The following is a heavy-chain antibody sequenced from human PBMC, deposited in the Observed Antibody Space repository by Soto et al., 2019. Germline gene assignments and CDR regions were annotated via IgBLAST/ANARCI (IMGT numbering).Heavy chain of an antibody. J-gene: IGHJ5*02. D-gene: IGHD6-13*01. Sequence: GGSLRLSCAASGFTFSSYWMSWVRQAPGKGLEWVANIKQDGSEKYYVDSVKGRFTISRDNAKNSLYLQMNSLRAEDTAVYYCARVVYAAAAVDNWFDPWGQGTLVTVSS. V-gene: IGHV3-7*05. CDR3: ARVVYAAAAVDNWFDP. CDR2: IKQDGSEK. CDR1: GFTFSSYW.